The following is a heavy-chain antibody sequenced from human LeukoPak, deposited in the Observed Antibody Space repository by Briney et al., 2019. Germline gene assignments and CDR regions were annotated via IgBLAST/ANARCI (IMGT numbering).Heavy chain of an antibody. CDR3: ARDPENWNYRDRFDY. V-gene: IGHV1-2*02. CDR1: GYTFTGYY. D-gene: IGHD1-7*01. J-gene: IGHJ4*02. CDR2: INPNSGGT. Sequence: ASVKVSCKASGYTFTGYYMHWVRQAPGQGLEWMGWINPNSGGTNYAQKFQGRVTMTRDTSISTAYMELSRLRSDDTAVYYCARDPENWNYRDRFDYWGQGTLATVSS.